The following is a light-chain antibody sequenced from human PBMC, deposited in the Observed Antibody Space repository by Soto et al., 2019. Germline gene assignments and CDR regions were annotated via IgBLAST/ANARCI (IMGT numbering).Light chain of an antibody. CDR3: QQYGSSPRT. J-gene: IGKJ1*01. CDR2: RTS. Sequence: EIVLTQSPGTLSLSPGQGATLSCRASRSLSSIYLAWYQQKPGQAPRLLIYRTSSRATGIPDRFSGSESETDFTLTISRLEPDDSAVYYCQQYGSSPRTFGPGTKVDI. CDR1: RSLSSIY. V-gene: IGKV3-20*01.